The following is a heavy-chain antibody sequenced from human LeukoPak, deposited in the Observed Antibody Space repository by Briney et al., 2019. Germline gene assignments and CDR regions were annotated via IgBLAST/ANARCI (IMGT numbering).Heavy chain of an antibody. CDR2: INSDGSST. J-gene: IGHJ6*03. CDR1: GFTFSSYW. D-gene: IGHD6-13*01. Sequence: GGSLRLSCAASGFTFSSYWMHWVRQAPGKGLVWVSRINSDGSSTSYADSVKGRFTIARDKAKNTLYMQMNSLRAEDTAVYYCARGGAAAGTSYYYYYYYMDVWGKGTTVTVSS. V-gene: IGHV3-74*01. CDR3: ARGGAAAGTSYYYYYYYMDV.